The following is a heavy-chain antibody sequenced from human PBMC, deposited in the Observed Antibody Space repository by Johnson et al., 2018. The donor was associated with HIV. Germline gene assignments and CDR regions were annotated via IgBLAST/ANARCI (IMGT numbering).Heavy chain of an antibody. CDR2: INSDGSST. CDR3: AKVRGWSDDTFDI. Sequence: VQLVESGGGVVQPGGSLRLSCAASGFTFSSYWMHWVRQAPGKGLVWVSRINSDGSSTSYADSVKGRFTISRDNAKNTLYLQMNSLRAEDTAVYYCAKVRGWSDDTFDIWGQGTMVTVSS. V-gene: IGHV3-74*02. J-gene: IGHJ3*02. D-gene: IGHD5-12*01. CDR1: GFTFSSYW.